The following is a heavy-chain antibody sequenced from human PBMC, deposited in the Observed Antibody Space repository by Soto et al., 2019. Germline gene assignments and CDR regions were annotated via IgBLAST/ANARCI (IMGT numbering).Heavy chain of an antibody. Sequence: GGSLRLSCAASGFTFSSYDMHWVRQATGKGLEWVSAIGTAGDTYYPGSVKGRFTISRENAKNSLYLQMNSLRAEDTAVYYCARDFYPALVGATTWVPTADWYFDLWGRGTLVTVSS. V-gene: IGHV3-13*01. CDR3: ARDFYPALVGATTWVPTADWYFDL. CDR1: GFTFSSYD. J-gene: IGHJ2*01. D-gene: IGHD1-26*01. CDR2: IGTAGDT.